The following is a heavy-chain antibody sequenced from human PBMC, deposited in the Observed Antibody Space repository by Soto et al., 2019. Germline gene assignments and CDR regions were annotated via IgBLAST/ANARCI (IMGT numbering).Heavy chain of an antibody. V-gene: IGHV4-38-2*01. CDR3: ARSGGSAGWFDP. Sequence: SETLSLTCVVSGYSITTGYYCGCIRQPPGKGLEWIGSISHSGTTFYSSSLKSRVTISKDASKNQFSLKVNSVIAADTAVYYCARSGGSAGWFDPWGPGSLVTVSS. CDR2: ISHSGTT. D-gene: IGHD2-15*01. CDR1: GYSITTGYY. J-gene: IGHJ5*02.